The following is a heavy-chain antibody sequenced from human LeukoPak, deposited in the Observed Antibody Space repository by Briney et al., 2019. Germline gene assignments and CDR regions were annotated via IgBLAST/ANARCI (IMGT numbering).Heavy chain of an antibody. CDR1: GGSFSGYY. V-gene: IGHV4-34*01. CDR2: INHSGST. Sequence: SETLSLTCAVYGGSFSGYYWSWIRQPPGKGLEWIGEINHSGSTNYNPSLRSRVTISVDTSKNQFSLKLSSVTAADTAVYYCARHYEDTAMDLFDYWGQGTLVTVSS. CDR3: ARHYEDTAMDLFDY. J-gene: IGHJ4*02. D-gene: IGHD5-18*01.